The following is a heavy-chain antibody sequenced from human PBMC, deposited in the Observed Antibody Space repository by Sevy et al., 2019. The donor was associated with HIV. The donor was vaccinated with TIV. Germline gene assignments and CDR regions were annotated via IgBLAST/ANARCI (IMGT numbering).Heavy chain of an antibody. J-gene: IGHJ4*02. Sequence: GGSLRLSCAASRFTFSGYAMHWVRQAPGQGLKWVAAISYDGSINYYADSVKGQFTISRDNSKITMYLHMNSLSAEDTAVYYCAKDPGYSSDWYALAFYFDYWGQGTLVTVSS. D-gene: IGHD6-13*01. CDR1: RFTFSGYA. CDR3: AKDPGYSSDWYALAFYFDY. CDR2: ISYDGSIN. V-gene: IGHV3-30*18.